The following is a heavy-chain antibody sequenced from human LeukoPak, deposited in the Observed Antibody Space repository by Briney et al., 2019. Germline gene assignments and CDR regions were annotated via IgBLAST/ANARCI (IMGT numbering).Heavy chain of an antibody. D-gene: IGHD6-13*01. CDR1: GFTFSSYG. CDR3: AKEGAAAGTFDY. V-gene: IGHV3-30*18. Sequence: GGSLRLSCAASGFTFSSYGMHWVRQAPGKELEWVAVISYDGSNKYYVDSVKGRFTISRDNSKNTLYLQMNSLRAEDTAVYYCAKEGAAAGTFDYWGQGTLVTVSS. CDR2: ISYDGSNK. J-gene: IGHJ4*02.